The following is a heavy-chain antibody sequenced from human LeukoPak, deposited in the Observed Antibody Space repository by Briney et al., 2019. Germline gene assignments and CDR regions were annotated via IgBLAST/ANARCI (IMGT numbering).Heavy chain of an antibody. CDR3: TRDLTEPLDY. CDR1: GFTFSDYW. V-gene: IGHV3-74*01. J-gene: IGHJ4*02. D-gene: IGHD1-14*01. Sequence: PGGSLRLSCATSGFTFSDYWMHWVRQDPGQGLVWVSRIRPDGTYTTCADSVKGRFTISRDNTQNTLYLQMTGLRAEDTAVYFCTRDLTEPLDYWGQGVLVTVFS. CDR2: IRPDGTYT.